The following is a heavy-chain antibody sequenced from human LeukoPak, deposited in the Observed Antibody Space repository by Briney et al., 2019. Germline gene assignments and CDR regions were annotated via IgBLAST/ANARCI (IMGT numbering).Heavy chain of an antibody. Sequence: GGSLRLSCAASGFTVSSKYMSWVRQAPGKGLEWVSVIYSGGSTYYADSVKGRFTLSRDNSKNTLYLQMNSLTAEDTAVYYCAKDRPTWPIDYWGQGTLVTVSS. J-gene: IGHJ4*02. CDR3: AKDRPTWPIDY. CDR2: IYSGGST. D-gene: IGHD5-12*01. CDR1: GFTVSSKY. V-gene: IGHV3-66*01.